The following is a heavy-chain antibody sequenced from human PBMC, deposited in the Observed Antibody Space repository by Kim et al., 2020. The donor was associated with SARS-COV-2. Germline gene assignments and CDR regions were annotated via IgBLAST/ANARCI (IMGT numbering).Heavy chain of an antibody. D-gene: IGHD1-7*01. CDR2: MNPNSGNT. CDR3: ARVVVITGTIAFDI. Sequence: ASVKVSCKASGYTFTSYDINWVRQATGQGLEWMGWMNPNSGNTGYAQKFQGRVTMTRNTSISTAYMELSSLRSEDTAVYYCARVVVITGTIAFDIWGQGTMVTVSS. J-gene: IGHJ3*02. CDR1: GYTFTSYD. V-gene: IGHV1-8*01.